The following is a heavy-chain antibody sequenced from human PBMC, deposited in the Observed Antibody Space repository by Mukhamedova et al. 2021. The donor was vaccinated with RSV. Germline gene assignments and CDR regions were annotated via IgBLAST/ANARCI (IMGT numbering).Heavy chain of an antibody. Sequence: GLEWIGSIYYSGSIYYNPSLKSRVTISVDTSKNQFSLKLSSVIAADTAVYYCARGNREGILDAFDIWGQGTMVTVSS. D-gene: IGHD1-14*01. CDR2: IYYSGSI. CDR3: ARGNREGILDAFDI. J-gene: IGHJ3*02. V-gene: IGHV4-39*01.